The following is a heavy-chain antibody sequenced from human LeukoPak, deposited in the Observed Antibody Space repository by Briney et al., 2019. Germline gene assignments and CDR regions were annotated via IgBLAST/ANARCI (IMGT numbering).Heavy chain of an antibody. D-gene: IGHD6-13*01. CDR2: ISGSGGST. J-gene: IGHJ4*02. CDR1: GFTFSSYA. V-gene: IGHV3-23*01. CDR3: AKDLDGWSSSWYEDFDY. Sequence: GGSLRLSCAAPGFTFSSYAMSWVRQAPGKRLEWVSAISGSGGSTYYADSVKGRFTISRDNSKNTLYLQMNSLRAEDTAVYYCAKDLDGWSSSWYEDFDYWGQGTLVPVSS.